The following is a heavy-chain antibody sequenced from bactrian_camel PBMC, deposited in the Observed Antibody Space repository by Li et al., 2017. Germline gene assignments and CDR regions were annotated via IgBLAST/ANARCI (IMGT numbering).Heavy chain of an antibody. J-gene: IGHJ6*01. CDR2: IYGAHSAT. Sequence: HVQLVESGGGLVRPGGSLRLSCAASEFAFSSYYMTRVRQAPGKGLEWVSSIYGAHSATYYADSVKGRFTGSRDNARNTVTLQMNSLRPEDTAVYYCVSAVGETVSSSFGYWGQGTQVTVS. D-gene: IGHD5*01. CDR3: VSAVGETVSSSFGY. V-gene: IGHV3S6*01. CDR1: EFAFSSYY.